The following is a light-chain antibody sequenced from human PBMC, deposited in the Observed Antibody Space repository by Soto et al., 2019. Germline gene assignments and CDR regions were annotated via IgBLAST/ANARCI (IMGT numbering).Light chain of an antibody. Sequence: DIVMTQSPLSLPVTPGEPASISCRSSQSLLHSNGYNYLDWYLQKPGQSPQLLIYLGSNRSSGVPDRFSGSGSGTDFTLKISRVEAEDVGVYYCMQALQISWTFGQGPKVEIK. CDR1: QSLLHSNGYNY. CDR2: LGS. J-gene: IGKJ1*01. CDR3: MQALQISWT. V-gene: IGKV2-28*01.